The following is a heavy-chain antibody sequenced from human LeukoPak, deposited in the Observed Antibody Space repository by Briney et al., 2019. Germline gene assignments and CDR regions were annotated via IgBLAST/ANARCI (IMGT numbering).Heavy chain of an antibody. CDR3: ARDGSGGYYGVWFDP. Sequence: GASVKVSCKASGGTFSSYAISWVRQAPGQGLEWMGGIIPIFGTANYAQKFQGRVTITADESTSTAYMELSSLRSEDTAVYYCARDGSGGYYGVWFDPWGQGTLVTVSS. CDR2: IIPIFGTA. J-gene: IGHJ5*02. D-gene: IGHD3-22*01. V-gene: IGHV1-69*13. CDR1: GGTFSSYA.